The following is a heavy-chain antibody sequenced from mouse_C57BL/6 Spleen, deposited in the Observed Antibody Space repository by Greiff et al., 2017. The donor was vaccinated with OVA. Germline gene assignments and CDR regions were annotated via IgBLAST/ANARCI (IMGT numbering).Heavy chain of an antibody. V-gene: IGHV5-4*01. D-gene: IGHD3-2*02. CDR2: ISDGGSYT. CDR1: GFTFSSYA. Sequence: EVQRVESGGGLVKPGGSLKLSCAASGFTFSSYAMSWVRQTPEKRLEWVATISDGGSYTYYPDNVKGRFTISRDNAKNNLYLQMSHLKSEDTAMYYCARSDSSASYYFDYWGQGTTLTVSS. CDR3: ARSDSSASYYFDY. J-gene: IGHJ2*01.